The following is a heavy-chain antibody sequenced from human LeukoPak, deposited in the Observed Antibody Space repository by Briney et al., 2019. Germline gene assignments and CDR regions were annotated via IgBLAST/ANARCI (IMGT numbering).Heavy chain of an antibody. CDR1: GGTFSSSA. Sequence: SVTVSCTASGGTFSSSAITWVRQAPGQGLEWIGGIIPIFDTSHYAQSFQGRVAISADESTTTAYMELTSLTSADTAVYFCSRVPPLVEGYRTSFHFDWWGQGTLVTVSS. CDR2: IIPIFDTS. J-gene: IGHJ4*02. CDR3: SRVPPLVEGYRTSFHFDW. V-gene: IGHV1-69*13. D-gene: IGHD5-24*01.